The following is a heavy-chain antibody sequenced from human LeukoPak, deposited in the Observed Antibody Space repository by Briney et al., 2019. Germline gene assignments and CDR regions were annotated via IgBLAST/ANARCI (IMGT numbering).Heavy chain of an antibody. CDR1: EFSFPNYA. D-gene: IGHD2-2*01. V-gene: IGHV3-23*01. CDR2: VSGSGGGT. CDR3: AKDLQPLWSPFGFDY. Sequence: PGGSLRLSCVGSEFSFPNYAMSWVRQAPGRGLEWVSSVSGSGGGTYYADSVKGRVTISRDNSKNTLYLQMNSLRIEDTAVYYCAKDLQPLWSPFGFDYWGQGALVTVSS. J-gene: IGHJ4*02.